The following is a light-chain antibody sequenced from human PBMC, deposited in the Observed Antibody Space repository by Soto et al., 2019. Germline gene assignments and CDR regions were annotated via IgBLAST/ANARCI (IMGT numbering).Light chain of an antibody. J-gene: IGKJ2*01. CDR3: QQYNSYLYT. Sequence: DIQMTQSPSTLSASVGDRVTITCRASQSISSWLAWYQQKPGKAPNLLIYKASSLESGVPSRFSGSGSGTEFTLTISSLQPDDFATYYCQQYNSYLYTFGQGTRWISN. CDR1: QSISSW. CDR2: KAS. V-gene: IGKV1-5*03.